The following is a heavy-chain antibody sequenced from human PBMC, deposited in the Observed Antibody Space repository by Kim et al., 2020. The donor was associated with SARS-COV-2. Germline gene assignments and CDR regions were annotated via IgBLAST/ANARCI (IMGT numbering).Heavy chain of an antibody. V-gene: IGHV3-13*01. CDR3: ARQRFGLDV. Sequence: VGDTYYSGSVKGRFTISRENGKNSLFLQMNSLRAGDTAVYYCARQRFGLDVWGQGTTVTVSS. CDR2: VGDT. J-gene: IGHJ6*02.